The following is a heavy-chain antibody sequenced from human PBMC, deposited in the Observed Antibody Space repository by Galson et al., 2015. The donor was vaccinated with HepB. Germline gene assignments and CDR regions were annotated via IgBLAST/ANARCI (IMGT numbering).Heavy chain of an antibody. V-gene: IGHV5-51*01. CDR1: GYSFNNYF. J-gene: IGHJ4*01. D-gene: IGHD6-6*01. CDR2: VYPDDSDA. Sequence: QSGAEVKKPGESLKISCKASGYSFNNYFIAWVRQMPGKGLECMGIVYPDDSDARYSPSFQGRVTFSADKSISTAYLQWNSRKASDTAVYYGARHSEQLVAPDDFDYWGHGTLVTVTS. CDR3: ARHSEQLVAPDDFDY.